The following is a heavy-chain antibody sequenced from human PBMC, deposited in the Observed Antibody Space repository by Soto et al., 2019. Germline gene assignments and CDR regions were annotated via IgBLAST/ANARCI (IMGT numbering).Heavy chain of an antibody. CDR3: AREVTYYDFWSGYYPSDY. D-gene: IGHD3-3*01. J-gene: IGHJ4*02. CDR2: ISAYNGNT. Sequence: QVQLVQSGAEVKKPGASVKVSCKASGYTFTSYGISWVRQAPGQGLEWMGWISAYNGNTNYAQKLQGRVTMTTDTSTRTAYMELRSLRSDDTAVYYCAREVTYYDFWSGYYPSDYWGQGTLVTVSS. V-gene: IGHV1-18*01. CDR1: GYTFTSYG.